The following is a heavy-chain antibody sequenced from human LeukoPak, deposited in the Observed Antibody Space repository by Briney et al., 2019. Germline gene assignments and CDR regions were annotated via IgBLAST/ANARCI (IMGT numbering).Heavy chain of an antibody. CDR1: AGTFSSYG. J-gene: IGHJ4*02. D-gene: IGHD6-19*01. Sequence: GASVTVSCKASAGTFSSYGISWVRQAPGQGLEWMGGIIPIFGTANYAQKFQGRVTITADESTSTAYMELSILRSEDTAVYYCAGDHSRGLYYFDYWGQGTLVTVSS. V-gene: IGHV1-69*13. CDR3: AGDHSRGLYYFDY. CDR2: IIPIFGTA.